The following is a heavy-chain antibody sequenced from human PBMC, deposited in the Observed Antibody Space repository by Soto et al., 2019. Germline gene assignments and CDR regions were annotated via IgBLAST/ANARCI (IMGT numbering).Heavy chain of an antibody. J-gene: IGHJ3*02. CDR3: ARRHVVVVAATRGDAFDI. CDR2: VYHSGNT. V-gene: IGHV4-59*08. D-gene: IGHD2-15*01. CDR1: GSSINDYY. Sequence: SETLSPTCAVSGSSINDYYWTWIRQSPGKELEWIGFVYHSGNTNYNPSLKSRVAISLDTSKSYFSLKLYSVTAADTAVYYCARRHVVVVAATRGDAFDIWGQGTMVTVSS.